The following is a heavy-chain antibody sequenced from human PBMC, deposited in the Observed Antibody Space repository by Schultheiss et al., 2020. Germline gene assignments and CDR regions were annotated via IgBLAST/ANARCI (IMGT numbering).Heavy chain of an antibody. V-gene: IGHV5-51*01. Sequence: GESLRLSCKGSGYSFSNYWIGWVRQMPGKGLEWMGIIYPGDSDTRYSPSFQGQVTISADKSISTAYLQWSSLKASDTAMYYCARRDRRSGSYPFDYWGQGNLGNVSS. J-gene: IGHJ4*02. CDR1: GYSFSNYW. CDR2: IYPGDSDT. CDR3: ARRDRRSGSYPFDY. D-gene: IGHD1-26*01.